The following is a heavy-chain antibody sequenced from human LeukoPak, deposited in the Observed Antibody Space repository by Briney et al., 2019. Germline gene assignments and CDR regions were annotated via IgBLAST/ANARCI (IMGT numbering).Heavy chain of an antibody. J-gene: IGHJ6*02. CDR2: IYLYGTT. V-gene: IGHV4-4*02. CDR3: ARQKWEQQGRDYYFNGLDV. CDR1: GGSISSSKW. Sequence: SETLSLTCTVSGGSISSSKWWSWVRQSPVKGPEWIGEIYLYGTTNYNPSFTSRVTMSVDRSRNQFSLKLTSVTAADTAVYYCARQKWEQQGRDYYFNGLDVWGPGTTVIVSS. D-gene: IGHD1/OR15-1a*01.